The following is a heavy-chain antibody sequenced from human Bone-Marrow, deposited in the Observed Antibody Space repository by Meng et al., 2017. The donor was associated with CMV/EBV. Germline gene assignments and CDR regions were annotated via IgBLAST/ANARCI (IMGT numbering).Heavy chain of an antibody. CDR2: IASSVSTI. Sequence: GESLKISCAASGFSFSDYYMSWIRQAPGKGLEWISCIASSVSTIYYADSVKGRFTISRDNAKNSLFLQMNSLRAEDTAIYYCARAAIDSAYDSLGYWYFDLWGRGTLVTVSS. J-gene: IGHJ2*01. CDR3: ARAAIDSAYDSLGYWYFDL. D-gene: IGHD5-12*01. CDR1: GFSFSDYY. V-gene: IGHV3-11*04.